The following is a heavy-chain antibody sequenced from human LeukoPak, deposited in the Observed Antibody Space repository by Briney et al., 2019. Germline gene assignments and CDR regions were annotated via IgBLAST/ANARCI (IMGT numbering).Heavy chain of an antibody. V-gene: IGHV4-34*01. J-gene: IGHJ6*03. CDR1: GGSFRGYY. D-gene: IGHD6-19*01. CDR2: INHSGST. CDR3: ARRVQWLGPYYYYYMDV. Sequence: SETLSLTCAVHGGSFRGYYWSSIRQPPGKGLEWIGEINHSGSTNYNPSLKSRVTISVDTSKNQFSLKLSSVTAADTAVYYCARRVQWLGPYYYYYMDVWGKGTTVTISS.